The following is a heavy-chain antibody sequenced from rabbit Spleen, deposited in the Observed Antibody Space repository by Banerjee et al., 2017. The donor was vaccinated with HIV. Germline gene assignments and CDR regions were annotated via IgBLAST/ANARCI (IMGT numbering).Heavy chain of an antibody. CDR2: INASTGKP. V-gene: IGHV1S45*01. J-gene: IGHJ4*01. Sequence: QEQLVESGGGLVQPEGSLTLTCKASGFSFSDRDVMCWVRQAPGKGLEWIACINASTGKPVYATWAKGRFTISRNSSTTVTLRMTSLTAADRATYFCARDLVGVIGWNFYLWGPGTLVTVS. D-gene: IGHD1-1*01. CDR3: ARDLVGVIGWNFYL. CDR1: GFSFSDRDV.